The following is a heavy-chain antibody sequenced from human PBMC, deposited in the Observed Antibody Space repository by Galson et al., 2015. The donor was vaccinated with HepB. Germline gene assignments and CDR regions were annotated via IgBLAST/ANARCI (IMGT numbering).Heavy chain of an antibody. J-gene: IGHJ4*02. CDR1: GGSTSSYY. CDR2: IYYSGST. D-gene: IGHD6-19*01. V-gene: IGHV4-59*01. Sequence: TLSLTCTVSGGSTSSYYWSWIRQPPGKGLEWIGYIYYSGSTNYNPSLKSRVTISVDTSKNQFSLKLSSVTAADTAVYYCARARRNSGWYFFDYWGQGTLVTVSS. CDR3: ARARRNSGWYFFDY.